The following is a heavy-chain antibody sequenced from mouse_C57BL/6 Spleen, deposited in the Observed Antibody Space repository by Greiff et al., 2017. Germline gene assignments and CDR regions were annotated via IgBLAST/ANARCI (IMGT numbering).Heavy chain of an antibody. CDR1: GFTFSSYP. CDR3: AREPSLLGYAMDY. V-gene: IGHV5-9*01. D-gene: IGHD2-1*01. J-gene: IGHJ4*01. Sequence: EVQLVESGGGLVKPGGSLKLSCAASGFTFSSYPMSWVRQTPEKRLEWVATISGGGGNTYYPDSVKGRFTISRDNAKNTLYLQMSSLRSEDTALYYCAREPSLLGYAMDYWGQGTSVTVSS. CDR2: ISGGGGNT.